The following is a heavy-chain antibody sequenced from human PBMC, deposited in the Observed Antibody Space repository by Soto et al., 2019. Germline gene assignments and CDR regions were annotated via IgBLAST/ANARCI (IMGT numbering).Heavy chain of an antibody. CDR1: GGSMTTGSYF. J-gene: IGHJ4*02. D-gene: IGHD1-1*01. CDR3: ARARNRYFDY. V-gene: IGHV4-61*01. CDR2: VFRSGSV. Sequence: AETLSLTCNVSGGSMTTGSYFWSWIRQPPGKGLEWIGYVFRSGSVNYSPSFKSRVTISIDTSKNQFSLMLKSVTAADTAVYFCARARNRYFDYWGQGALVTVSS.